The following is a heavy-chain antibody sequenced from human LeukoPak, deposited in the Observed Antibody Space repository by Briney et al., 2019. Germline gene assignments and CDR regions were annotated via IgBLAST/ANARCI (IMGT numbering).Heavy chain of an antibody. CDR3: ARYSSSWHSNFDY. D-gene: IGHD6-13*01. V-gene: IGHV4-34*01. CDR1: GGSFSGYY. Sequence: PSETLSLTCAVYGGSFSGYYWSWIRQPPGKGLEWIGEINHSGSTNYNPSLKGRVTISVDTSKNQFSLKLSSVTAADTAVYYCARYSSSWHSNFDYWGQGTLVTVSS. J-gene: IGHJ4*02. CDR2: INHSGST.